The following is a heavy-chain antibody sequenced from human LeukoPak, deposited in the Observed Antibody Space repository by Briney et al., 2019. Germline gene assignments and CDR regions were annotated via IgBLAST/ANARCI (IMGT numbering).Heavy chain of an antibody. Sequence: ASVEVSCKASGYSFADYYMHWVRQAPGQGPEWMGVISPSGGSTTYAQKFQGRVTLTRDMSTSTDYLELSSLRSEDTAVYYCARVSHEFYNSGWTWGQGTLIAVSS. CDR3: ARVSHEFYNSGWT. V-gene: IGHV1-46*01. J-gene: IGHJ5*02. CDR1: GYSFADYY. CDR2: ISPSGGST. D-gene: IGHD6-19*01.